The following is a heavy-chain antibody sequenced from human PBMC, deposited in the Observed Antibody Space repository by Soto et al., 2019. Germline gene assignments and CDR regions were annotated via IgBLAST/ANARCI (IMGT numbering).Heavy chain of an antibody. CDR1: GGTFSSYA. CDR2: IIPIFGTA. V-gene: IGHV1-69*13. Sequence: SVKVSCKASGGTFSSYAISWVRQAPGQGLEWMGGIIPIFGTANYAQKFQGRVTITADESTSAAYMELSSLRSEDTAVYYCAGGSGIVGATRLYYYGMDVWGQGTTVTVSS. CDR3: AGGSGIVGATRLYYYGMDV. D-gene: IGHD1-26*01. J-gene: IGHJ6*02.